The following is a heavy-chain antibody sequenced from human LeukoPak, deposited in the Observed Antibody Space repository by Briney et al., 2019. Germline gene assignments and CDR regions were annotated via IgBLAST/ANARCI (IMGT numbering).Heavy chain of an antibody. CDR3: ARVKYSYGYYFDY. CDR2: IRYDGSNK. Sequence: GGSLRLSCAASGFTFSSYGMHWVRQAPGKGLEWVAFIRYDGSNKYYADSVKGRFSISRDSSKNILYLQMNSLRAEDTAVYYCARVKYSYGYYFDYWGQGTLVTVSS. V-gene: IGHV3-30*02. CDR1: GFTFSSYG. J-gene: IGHJ4*02. D-gene: IGHD5-18*01.